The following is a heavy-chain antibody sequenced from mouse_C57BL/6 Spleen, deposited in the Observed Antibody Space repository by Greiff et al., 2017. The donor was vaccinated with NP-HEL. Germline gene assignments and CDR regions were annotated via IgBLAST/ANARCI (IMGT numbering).Heavy chain of an antibody. CDR2: IYPGDGDT. Sequence: QVQLKESGPELVKPGASVKISCKASGYAFSSSWMNWVKQRPGKGLEWIGRIYPGDGDTNYNGKFKGKATLTADTSSSTAYMQLSSLTSEDSAVYFCARGDYSNFDFDYWGQGTTLTVSS. D-gene: IGHD2-5*01. CDR3: ARGDYSNFDFDY. CDR1: GYAFSSSW. J-gene: IGHJ2*01. V-gene: IGHV1-82*01.